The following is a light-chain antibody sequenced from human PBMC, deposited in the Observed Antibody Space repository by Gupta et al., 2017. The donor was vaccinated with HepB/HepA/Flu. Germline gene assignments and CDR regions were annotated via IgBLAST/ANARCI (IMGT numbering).Light chain of an antibody. J-gene: IGKJ1*01. V-gene: IGKV1-39*01. CDR2: AAS. Sequence: MTQSPSSLSASVGDRVSITCRASESISSYLNWYQQKPGRAPNLLIYAASTLQSGVPSRFSGSSSGTDFILTISSLQPEDFATYYCQQSHTTPWTFGQGTKVDIK. CDR1: ESISSY. CDR3: QQSHTTPWT.